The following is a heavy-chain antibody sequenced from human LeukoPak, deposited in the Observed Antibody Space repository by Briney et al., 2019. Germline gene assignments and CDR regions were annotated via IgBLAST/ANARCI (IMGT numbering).Heavy chain of an antibody. CDR1: GDSVSSSSAA. Sequence: KTSQSLSLTCAISGDSVSSSSAAWNWIRQSPSRGLEWLGRTYYRSKWYYAYSVSVKSRITISPDTSKNQFSLQLNSATPEDTALYYCARERDYTIEDWGQGTLVTVSS. V-gene: IGHV6-1*01. D-gene: IGHD4-11*01. CDR3: ARERDYTIED. J-gene: IGHJ4*02. CDR2: TYYRSKWYY.